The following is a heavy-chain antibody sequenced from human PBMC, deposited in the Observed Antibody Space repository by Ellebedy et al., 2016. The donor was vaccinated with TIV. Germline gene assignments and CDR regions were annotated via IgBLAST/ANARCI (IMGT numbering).Heavy chain of an antibody. CDR1: GDSITTSGYH. Sequence: MPSETLSLTCTVSGDSITTSGYHWGWVRQPPGKGLEWIGSIYSIGSTSYNPSLRSRVTISLNTSKSQFSLRLNSVTAADPAVYFCARPSHGGIIHYWGQGSLVTVSS. D-gene: IGHD1-14*01. J-gene: IGHJ4*02. CDR2: IYSIGST. V-gene: IGHV4-39*01. CDR3: ARPSHGGIIHY.